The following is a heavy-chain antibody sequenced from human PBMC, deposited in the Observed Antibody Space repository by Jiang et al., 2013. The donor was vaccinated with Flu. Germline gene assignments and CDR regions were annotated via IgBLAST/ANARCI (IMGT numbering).Heavy chain of an antibody. J-gene: IGHJ6*04. CDR1: GFTFSSYA. D-gene: IGHD3-3*01. CDR3: ARDPLEWRHNYGMDV. V-gene: IGHV3-30*01. CDR2: ISYDGSDK. Sequence: VQLVESGGGVVQPGRSLRLSCTASGFTFSSYAMHWVRQAPGKGLEWVAVISYDGSDKNYADSVKGRFTISRDNSKNTLYLQMNSLRGEDTAVYYCARDPLEWRHNYGMDVWGKGTTVT.